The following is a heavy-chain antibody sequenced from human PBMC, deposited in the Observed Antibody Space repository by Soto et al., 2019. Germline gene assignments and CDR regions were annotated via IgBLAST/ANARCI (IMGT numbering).Heavy chain of an antibody. D-gene: IGHD6-19*01. CDR2: IYSGGTT. Sequence: PGGSLRLSCAASGFTVSSNYMSWVRQAPGKGLEWVSVIYSGGTTYYADSVKGRFTISRDNSKNTLYLQMSSLRAEDTALYYCDSAVAGTFNWGQGTLVTVSS. CDR1: GFTVSSNY. V-gene: IGHV3-66*01. J-gene: IGHJ4*02. CDR3: DSAVAGTFN.